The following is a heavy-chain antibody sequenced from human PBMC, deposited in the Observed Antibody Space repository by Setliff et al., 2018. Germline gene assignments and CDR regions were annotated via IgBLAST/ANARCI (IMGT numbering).Heavy chain of an antibody. V-gene: IGHV1-46*01. CDR3: ARDWSLIL. CDR1: GYTFTSYY. Sequence: ASVKVSCKASGYTFTSYYMHWVRQAPGQGLEWMGIXXXXXXXXXXAXKXXGRVTMTRDTSTSTVYMELSSLRSEDTAVYYCARDWSLILWGQGTLVTVS. CDR2: XXXXXXXX. J-gene: IGHJ4*02. D-gene: IGHD3-16*01.